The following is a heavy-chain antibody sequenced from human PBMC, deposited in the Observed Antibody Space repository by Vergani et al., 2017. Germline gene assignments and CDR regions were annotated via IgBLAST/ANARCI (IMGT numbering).Heavy chain of an antibody. CDR3: ARDRRSSYMDV. Sequence: QEQLVESGGSVVQPGRSLRLSCVTFGFTFSSYGMHWVRQAPGKGLEWVAGIGHDGNNKHYADSVKGRFTISRDNSKNTLYLQMNSLRAEDTAVYYCARDRRSSYMDVWGKGTTVTVSS. CDR1: GFTFSSYG. J-gene: IGHJ6*03. D-gene: IGHD2-2*01. CDR2: IGHDGNNK. V-gene: IGHV3-33*01.